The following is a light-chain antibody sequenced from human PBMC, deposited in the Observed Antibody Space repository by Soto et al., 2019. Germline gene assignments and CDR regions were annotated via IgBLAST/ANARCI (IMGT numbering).Light chain of an antibody. CDR1: QSVTTK. CDR3: QQYGGSPIT. CDR2: GAS. J-gene: IGKJ5*01. V-gene: IGKV3-20*01. Sequence: PGERATLSRRASQSVTTKLAWYQHKPGQAPRLLISGASSRASGVPARFSGSGSETDFTLTISRLQPEDFALYYCQQYGGSPITFGQGTRLDI.